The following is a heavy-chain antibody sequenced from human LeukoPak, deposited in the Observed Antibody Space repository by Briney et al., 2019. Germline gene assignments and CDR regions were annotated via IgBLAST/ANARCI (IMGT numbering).Heavy chain of an antibody. D-gene: IGHD2-2*01. CDR3: ARGRGSSTSPYYFDY. CDR2: ISGSGGST. J-gene: IGHJ4*02. Sequence: GGSLRLSCAASGFTFSSYAMSWVRQAPGKGLEWVSAISGSGGSTYYADSVKGRFTISRDNFKNRLYLQMNSLRAEDTAVYYCARGRGSSTSPYYFDYWGQGTLVTVSS. CDR1: GFTFSSYA. V-gene: IGHV3-23*01.